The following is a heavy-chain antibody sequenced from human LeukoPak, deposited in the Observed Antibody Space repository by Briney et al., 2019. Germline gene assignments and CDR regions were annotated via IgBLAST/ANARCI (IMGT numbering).Heavy chain of an antibody. CDR2: MNPNSGNT. D-gene: IGHD3-22*01. CDR1: GYTFTSYD. CDR3: AVLQRDDSSGYYTTKAYFQH. V-gene: IGHV1-8*01. J-gene: IGHJ1*01. Sequence: ASVKVSCKASGYTFTSYDINWVRQATGQGLEWMGWMNPNSGNTGSAQKFQGRVTMTRNTSISTAYMELSSLRSEDTAVYYCAVLQRDDSSGYYTTKAYFQHWGQGTLVTVSS.